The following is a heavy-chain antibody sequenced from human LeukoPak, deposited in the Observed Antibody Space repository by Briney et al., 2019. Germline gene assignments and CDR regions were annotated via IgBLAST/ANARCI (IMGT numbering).Heavy chain of an antibody. CDR2: IYTSGST. J-gene: IGHJ3*02. D-gene: IGHD1-1*01. CDR3: ARWTRQRYNWNGDDAFDI. V-gene: IGHV4-61*02. CDR1: GGSISSGSYY. Sequence: SQTLSLTCTVSGGSISSGSYYWSWIRQPAGKGLEWIGRIYTSGSTNYNPSLKSRVTISVDTSKNQFSLKLSSVTAADTAVYYCARWTRQRYNWNGDDAFDIWGQGTMVTVSS.